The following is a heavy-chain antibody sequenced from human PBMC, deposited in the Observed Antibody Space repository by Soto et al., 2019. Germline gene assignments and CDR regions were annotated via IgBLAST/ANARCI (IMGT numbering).Heavy chain of an antibody. CDR3: ARGKPFNYAGFDV. Sequence: QAHLEQSGAEVKRPGASVTVSCQASGYTFSEFDINWLRQAAGQGPEWMGWMNAKSGDTFSAQRFQGKFSMTWDTSLNTAYMEVGSLTSDDAAIYYCARGKPFNYAGFDVWGQGTTVASSS. J-gene: IGHJ6*02. CDR1: GYTFSEFD. V-gene: IGHV1-8*01. CDR2: MNAKSGDT. D-gene: IGHD3-16*01.